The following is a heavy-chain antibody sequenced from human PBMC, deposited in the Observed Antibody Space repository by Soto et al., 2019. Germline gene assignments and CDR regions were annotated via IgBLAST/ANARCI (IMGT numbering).Heavy chain of an antibody. CDR2: IYYSGST. J-gene: IGHJ4*02. CDR1: GGSVSSGSYY. Sequence: QSQTLSLTCTVSGGSVSSGSYYWSWIRQPPGKGLEWIGYIYYSGSTNYNPSLKSRVTISVDTPKNQFSLKLSSVTAADTAVYYCAGGPARGPFDYWGQGTLVTVSS. CDR3: AGGPARGPFDY. D-gene: IGHD3-10*01. V-gene: IGHV4-61*01.